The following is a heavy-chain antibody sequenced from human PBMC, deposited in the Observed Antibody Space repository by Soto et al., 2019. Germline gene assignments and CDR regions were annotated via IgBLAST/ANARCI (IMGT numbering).Heavy chain of an antibody. CDR2: IIPIFGTA. D-gene: IGHD3-22*01. J-gene: IGHJ4*02. CDR3: ARNIPHYYDSSGYPLDY. CDR1: GGTFSSYA. Sequence: QVQLVQSGAEVKKPGSSVKVSCKASGGTFSSYAISWVRQAPGQGLEWMGGIIPIFGTANYAQKFQGRVTITADESTSTAYMELSSLRSEDTAVYYCARNIPHYYDSSGYPLDYWGQRTLVTVSS. V-gene: IGHV1-69*01.